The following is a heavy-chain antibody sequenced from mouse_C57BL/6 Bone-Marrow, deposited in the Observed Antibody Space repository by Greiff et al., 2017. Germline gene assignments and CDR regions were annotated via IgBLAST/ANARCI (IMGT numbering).Heavy chain of an antibody. D-gene: IGHD2-5*01. Sequence: VQLQQPGAELVKPGASVKMSCKASGYTFTSYWITWVKQRPGQGLEWIGDIYPGSGSTNYNEKFKSKATLTVDTSSSTTSMQLSSLTSEDSAVYYCAREAHSNYYLRFGYWGQGTLVTGSA. CDR2: IYPGSGST. V-gene: IGHV1-55*01. CDR1: GYTFTSYW. CDR3: AREAHSNYYLRFGY. J-gene: IGHJ3*01.